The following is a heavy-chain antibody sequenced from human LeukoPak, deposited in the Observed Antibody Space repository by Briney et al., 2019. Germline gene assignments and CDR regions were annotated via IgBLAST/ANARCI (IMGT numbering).Heavy chain of an antibody. CDR2: IYYSGST. V-gene: IGHV4-59*08. D-gene: IGHD5-24*01. J-gene: IGHJ4*02. CDR3: ARHLLEMATISSDY. CDR1: GGSISSYY. Sequence: SETLSLTCTVSGGSISSYYWSWIRQPPGKGLEWIGYIYYSGSTNYNPSLKSRVTISVDTSKNQFSLKLSSVTAADTAVYYCARHLLEMATISSDYWGQGTLVTVSS.